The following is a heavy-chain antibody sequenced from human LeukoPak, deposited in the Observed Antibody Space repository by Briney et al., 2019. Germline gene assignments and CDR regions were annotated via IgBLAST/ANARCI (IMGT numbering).Heavy chain of an antibody. CDR2: LTRSGGDT. D-gene: IGHD6-6*01. CDR3: ARALSSSSKGSDFDY. V-gene: IGHV3-23*01. J-gene: IGHJ4*02. CDR1: GFTFTDYP. Sequence: PGGSLRLSCAASGFTFTDYPMSWLRQAPGKGVEWVSGLTRSGGDTYHADTVKGRFTISRDNSKDTLYLQMNTLRVEDTAMYYCARALSSSSKGSDFDYWGQGTLVTVSS.